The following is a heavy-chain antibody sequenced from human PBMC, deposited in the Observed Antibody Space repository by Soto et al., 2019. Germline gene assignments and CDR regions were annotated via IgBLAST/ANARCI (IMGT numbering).Heavy chain of an antibody. Sequence: PSETLSLTCTVSGGSISSYYWSWIRQPPGKGLEWIGYIYYSGIANYNPSLKSRVTISVDTSKNQFSLKLSSVTAADTAVYYCARIGSSSRRRADYWGQGTLVTVSS. J-gene: IGHJ4*02. D-gene: IGHD6-13*01. CDR1: GGSISSYY. V-gene: IGHV4-59*08. CDR2: IYYSGIA. CDR3: ARIGSSSRRRADY.